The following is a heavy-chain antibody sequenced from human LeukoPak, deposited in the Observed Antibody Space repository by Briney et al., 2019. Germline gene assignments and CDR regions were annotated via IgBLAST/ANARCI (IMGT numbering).Heavy chain of an antibody. CDR1: GGSISSYY. Sequence: SETLSLTCTVSGGSISSYYWSWIRQPAGKGLEWIGRIYSSGSTNYNPSLKSRVTMSVDTSKNQFSLKLSSVTAADTAVYYCARNFVITFGGGTDAFDIWGQGTMVTVSS. V-gene: IGHV4-4*07. D-gene: IGHD3-16*01. CDR2: IYSSGST. J-gene: IGHJ3*02. CDR3: ARNFVITFGGGTDAFDI.